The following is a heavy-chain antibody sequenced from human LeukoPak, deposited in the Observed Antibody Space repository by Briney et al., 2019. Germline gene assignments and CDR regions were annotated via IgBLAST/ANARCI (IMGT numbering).Heavy chain of an antibody. J-gene: IGHJ4*02. Sequence: PGGSLRLSCAASGFTFSSYGMHWVRQAPGKGLEWVAFIRYDGSNKYYADSVKGRFTISRDNSKNTLYLQMNSLRAEDTAVYYCAKDGITGKNVLLWFGAPVDYWGQGTLVTVSS. CDR1: GFTFSSYG. CDR3: AKDGITGKNVLLWFGAPVDY. V-gene: IGHV3-30*02. CDR2: IRYDGSNK. D-gene: IGHD3-10*01.